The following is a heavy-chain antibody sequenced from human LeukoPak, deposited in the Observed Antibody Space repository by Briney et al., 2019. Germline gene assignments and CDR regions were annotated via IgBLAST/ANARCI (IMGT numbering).Heavy chain of an antibody. J-gene: IGHJ4*02. CDR1: GFTFGTHN. CDR2: IWYDGSDK. Sequence: SGGSLRLSCGASGFTFGTHNMHWVRQAPGKGLEWVAVIWYDGSDKYYADSVKGRFTISRDNAKNSLYLQMDSLRAEDTAVYYCAREELRYSSGSSHSYFDYWGQGTLVTVSS. D-gene: IGHD6-19*01. CDR3: AREELRYSSGSSHSYFDY. V-gene: IGHV3-33*01.